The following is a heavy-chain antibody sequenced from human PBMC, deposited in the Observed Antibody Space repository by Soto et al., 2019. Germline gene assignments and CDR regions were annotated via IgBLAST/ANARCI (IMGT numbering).Heavy chain of an antibody. V-gene: IGHV4-30-2*01. Sequence: QLQLRESGSGLVKPSQTLSLTCTVSGDSISSGGYSWNWIRQPPGKGLEWIGYIYHSGGTDYNPSFKSRVTSTVDSSNNQFSLKLRSVTAADTAVYYCARDSRSGYYLEYWGQGTLVTVSS. J-gene: IGHJ4*02. CDR2: IYHSGGT. CDR3: ARDSRSGYYLEY. D-gene: IGHD3-22*01. CDR1: GDSISSGGYS.